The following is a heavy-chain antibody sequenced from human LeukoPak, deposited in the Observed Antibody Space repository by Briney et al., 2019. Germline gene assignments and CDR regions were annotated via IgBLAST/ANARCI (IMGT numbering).Heavy chain of an antibody. D-gene: IGHD5-18*01. CDR3: ASSWADTAMVPYFDY. Sequence: GASVKVSCKASGYTFTSYDINWVRQATGQGLEWMGWMNPNSGNTGYAQKFQGRVTMTRNTSISTAYMELSSLRSEDTAVYYCASSWADTAMVPYFDYWGQGTLVTVSS. J-gene: IGHJ4*02. CDR2: MNPNSGNT. V-gene: IGHV1-8*01. CDR1: GYTFTSYD.